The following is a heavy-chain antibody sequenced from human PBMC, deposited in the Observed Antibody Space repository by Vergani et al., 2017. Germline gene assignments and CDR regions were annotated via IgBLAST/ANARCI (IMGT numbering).Heavy chain of an antibody. V-gene: IGHV5-51*01. D-gene: IGHD3-10*01. Sequence: EKQLVQSGSETKKPGESLKISFQAFGYIFSNFWIGWVRQRPGRGLEWMGIIYPGDSEVKSNPTFRGQVIFSVDTSVNTAYLQWRSLQASDTATYFCASGGHGSENGGALQLWGQGTNITVSS. J-gene: IGHJ3*01. CDR3: ASGGHGSENGGALQL. CDR1: GYIFSNFW. CDR2: IYPGDSEV.